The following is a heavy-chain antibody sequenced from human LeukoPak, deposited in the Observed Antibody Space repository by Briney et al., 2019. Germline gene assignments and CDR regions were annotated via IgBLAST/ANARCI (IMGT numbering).Heavy chain of an antibody. Sequence: GGSLRLSCAASGFTVSSNYMSWVRQAPGKGLEWVSVIHSGRSTYYADSVKGRFTISRDSSKNTLHLHMNSLRAEDTAVYYCARGGSSDWLDYFDYWGQGTLVTVSS. CDR2: IHSGRST. CDR3: ARGGSSDWLDYFDY. CDR1: GFTVSSNY. V-gene: IGHV3-53*01. J-gene: IGHJ4*02. D-gene: IGHD6-19*01.